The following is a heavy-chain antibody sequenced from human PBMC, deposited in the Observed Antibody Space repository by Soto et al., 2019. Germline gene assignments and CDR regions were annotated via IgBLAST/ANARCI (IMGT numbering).Heavy chain of an antibody. CDR1: GFTFSSYW. CDR3: AKTHYDILDY. D-gene: IGHD3-9*01. V-gene: IGHV3-23*01. Sequence: GGSLRLSCAASGFTFSSYWMHWVRQTPGKGLVWVSAINEGPGDTFYADSVKGRFTISRDDSKDTLYLQMNSLRAEDTAIYYCAKTHYDILDYWGQGTLVTVSS. CDR2: INEGPGDT. J-gene: IGHJ4*02.